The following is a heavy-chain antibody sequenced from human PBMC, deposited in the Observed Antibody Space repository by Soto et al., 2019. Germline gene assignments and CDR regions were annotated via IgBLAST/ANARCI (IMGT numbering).Heavy chain of an antibody. CDR1: GGSISSGDYY. Sequence: TLSLTCTVSGGSISSGDYYWSWIRQPPGKGLEWIGYIYYSGSTYYNPSLKSRVTISVDTSKNQFSLKLSSVTAADTAVYYCARDMAQDYGDYYFDYWGQGTLVTVSS. CDR2: IYYSGST. J-gene: IGHJ4*02. CDR3: ARDMAQDYGDYYFDY. V-gene: IGHV4-30-4*01. D-gene: IGHD4-17*01.